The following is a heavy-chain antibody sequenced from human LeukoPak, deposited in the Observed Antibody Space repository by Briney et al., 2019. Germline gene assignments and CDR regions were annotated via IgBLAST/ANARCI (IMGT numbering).Heavy chain of an antibody. D-gene: IGHD6-13*01. CDR3: TRVPYSSSWYTLFDY. V-gene: IGHV3-49*04. J-gene: IGHJ4*02. Sequence: GGSLRLSCAASGFTFSSYSMNWVRQAPGKGLEWVGFIRSKAYGGTTEYAASVKGRFIISRDDSKSIAYLQMNSLKTEDTAVYYCTRVPYSSSWYTLFDYWGQGTLVTVSS. CDR2: IRSKAYGGTT. CDR1: GFTFSSYS.